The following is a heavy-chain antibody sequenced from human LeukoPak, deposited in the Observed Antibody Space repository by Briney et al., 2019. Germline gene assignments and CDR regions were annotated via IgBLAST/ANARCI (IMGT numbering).Heavy chain of an antibody. CDR1: GGSISSYY. Sequence: SETLSLTCTVSGGSISSYYWSWIRQPPGKGLEWIGYIYYSGSTNYNPSLKSRVTISVDTSKNQFSLKLSSVTAADTAVYYCARESADYYDSSGYYYLVYYFDYWGQGTLVTVSS. J-gene: IGHJ4*02. D-gene: IGHD3-22*01. CDR2: IYYSGST. V-gene: IGHV4-59*01. CDR3: ARESADYYDSSGYYYLVYYFDY.